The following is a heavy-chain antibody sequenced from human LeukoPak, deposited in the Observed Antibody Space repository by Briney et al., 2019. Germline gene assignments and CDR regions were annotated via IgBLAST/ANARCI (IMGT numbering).Heavy chain of an antibody. D-gene: IGHD3-10*01. Sequence: SETLSLTCAVSGYSISSGYYWGWIRQPPGKGLEWIGSIYHSGSTYYNPSLKSRVTISVDTSKNQFSLKLSSVTAADTAVYYCARAYRGDFDYWGQGTLVTVSS. J-gene: IGHJ4*02. CDR1: GYSISSGYY. CDR3: ARAYRGDFDY. CDR2: IYHSGST. V-gene: IGHV4-38-2*01.